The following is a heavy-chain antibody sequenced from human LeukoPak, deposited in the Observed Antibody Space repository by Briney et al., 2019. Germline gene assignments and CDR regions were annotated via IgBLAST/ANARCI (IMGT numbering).Heavy chain of an antibody. V-gene: IGHV4-39*07. CDR3: ASNPLDSSGLQNY. CDR2: IYDSGST. Sequence: SETLSLTCTVSGGSIRSSYYYWGWIRQPPGKGLEWIGSIYDSGSTYYNPSLKSRVTISVDTSKNQFSLKLSSVTAADTAVYYCASNPLDSSGLQNYWGQGTLVTVSS. CDR1: GGSIRSSYYY. D-gene: IGHD3-22*01. J-gene: IGHJ4*02.